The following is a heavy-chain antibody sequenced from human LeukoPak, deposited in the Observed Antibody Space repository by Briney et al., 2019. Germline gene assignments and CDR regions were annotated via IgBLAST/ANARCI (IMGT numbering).Heavy chain of an antibody. J-gene: IGHJ3*02. Sequence: SETLSLTCAVYGGSFSGYYWSWIRQPPGKGLEWIGEINHSGSTNYNPSLKSRVTISVDTSKNQFSLRLSSVTAADTAVYYCARSQGAFDIWGQGTMVTVSS. CDR1: GGSFSGYY. CDR3: ARSQGAFDI. V-gene: IGHV4-34*01. CDR2: INHSGST.